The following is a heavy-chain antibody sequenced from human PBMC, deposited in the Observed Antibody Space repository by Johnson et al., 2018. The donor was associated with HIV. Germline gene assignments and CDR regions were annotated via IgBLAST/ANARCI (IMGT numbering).Heavy chain of an antibody. CDR1: GFTVSSNY. CDR2: IYSGGST. CDR3: ARGWQQRAFDI. V-gene: IGHV3-53*01. D-gene: IGHD6-13*01. J-gene: IGHJ3*02. Sequence: VHLVESGGGLIQPGGSLRLSCAASGFTVSSNYMSWVRQAPGKGLEWVSVIYSGGSTYYADSVKGRFTISRDNFKNTLYLQMNSLRAEDTAVYYCARGWQQRAFDIWGQGTMVTVSS.